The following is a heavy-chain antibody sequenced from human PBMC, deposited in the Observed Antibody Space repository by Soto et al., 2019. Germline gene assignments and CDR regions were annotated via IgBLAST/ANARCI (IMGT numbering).Heavy chain of an antibody. V-gene: IGHV3-30-3*01. CDR1: GFSFSSQA. J-gene: IGHJ3*02. Sequence: GGALRLSCVASGFSFSSQAMHWVRQAPGKGLEWVAAISNDGNRQLYADSVKDRFTISRDNSRNTLDLQMNNLRTEDTGVYFCARDIYSYGSVGTPDIWGQGTMVTVS. D-gene: IGHD5-18*01. CDR3: ARDIYSYGSVGTPDI. CDR2: ISNDGNRQ.